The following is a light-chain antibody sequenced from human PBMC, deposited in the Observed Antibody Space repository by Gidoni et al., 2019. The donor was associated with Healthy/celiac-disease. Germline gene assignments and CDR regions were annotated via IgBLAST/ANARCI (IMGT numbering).Light chain of an antibody. CDR2: GNS. Sequence: QSVLTQPPSVSAAPGQRVTISCTGSSSNIGAGYDVHWYQQLPGTAPKLLIYGNSNRPSGVPDRFSGSKSGTSASLAITGLQAEDEADYSCQSYDSSLSGSVFGGGTKLTVL. CDR3: QSYDSSLSGSV. CDR1: SSNIGAGYD. V-gene: IGLV1-40*01. J-gene: IGLJ2*01.